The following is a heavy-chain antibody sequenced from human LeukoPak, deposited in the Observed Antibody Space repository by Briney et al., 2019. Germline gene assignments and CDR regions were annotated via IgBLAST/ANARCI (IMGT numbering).Heavy chain of an antibody. CDR1: GFTFSSYA. V-gene: IGHV3-23*01. J-gene: IGHJ4*02. D-gene: IGHD3-10*01. CDR2: ISGSGGST. CDR3: ARARGSGDYYFDY. Sequence: GGSLRLSCAASGFTFSSYAMSWVRQAPGKGLEWVSAISGSGGSTYYADSVKGRFTISRDNSKNTLYLQMNSLRAEDTAVYYCARARGSGDYYFDYWGQGTLVTVSS.